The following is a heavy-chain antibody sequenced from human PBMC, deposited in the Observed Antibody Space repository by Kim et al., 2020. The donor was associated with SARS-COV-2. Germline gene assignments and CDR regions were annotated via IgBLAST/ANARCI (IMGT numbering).Heavy chain of an antibody. CDR3: ARESPFTMVQGDY. V-gene: IGHV3-33*01. Sequence: YADSVKGRFTISRDNSKNTLYLQMNSLRAEDTAVYYCARESPFTMVQGDYWGQRTLVTVSS. J-gene: IGHJ4*02. D-gene: IGHD3-10*01.